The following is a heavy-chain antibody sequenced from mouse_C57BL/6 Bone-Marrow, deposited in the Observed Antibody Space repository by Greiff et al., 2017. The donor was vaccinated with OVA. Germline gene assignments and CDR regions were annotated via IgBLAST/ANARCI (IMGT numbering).Heavy chain of an antibody. D-gene: IGHD2-3*01. CDR1: GFTFSDFY. Sequence: EVNVVESGGGLVQSGRSLRLSCATSGFTFSDFYMEWVRQAPGKGLEWIAASRNKANDYTKEYSASVKGRFIVSRDTSKSILYRQMNALRAEDTAIYYCARDLYDGYPYDAMDYWGQGTSVTVSS. J-gene: IGHJ4*01. CDR2: SRNKANDYTK. CDR3: ARDLYDGYPYDAMDY. V-gene: IGHV7-1*01.